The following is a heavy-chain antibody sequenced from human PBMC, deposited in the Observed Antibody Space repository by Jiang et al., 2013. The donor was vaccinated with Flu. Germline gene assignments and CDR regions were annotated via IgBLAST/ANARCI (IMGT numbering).Heavy chain of an antibody. V-gene: IGHV1-69*06. D-gene: IGHD3-22*01. J-gene: IGHJ3*01. CDR3: ATGLTYYYDTTFAFDA. Sequence: SGAEVKKSGSSMKVSCKASGVTLRNYAINWVRQAPGQGLEWVGGTIPIFNTRKYAQKFQGRVTITADKSTTTTYMELSSLQSEDTAVYYCATGLTYYYDTTFAFDAWGQGTTVTVSS. CDR2: TIPIFNTR. CDR1: GVTLRNYA.